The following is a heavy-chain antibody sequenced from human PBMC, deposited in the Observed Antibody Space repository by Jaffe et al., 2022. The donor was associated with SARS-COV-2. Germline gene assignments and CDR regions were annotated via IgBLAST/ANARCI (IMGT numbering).Heavy chain of an antibody. Sequence: EVQLVESGGGLVKPGRSLRLSCTASGFTFGDYAMSWFRQAPGKGLEWVGFIRSKAYGGTTEYAASVKGRFTISRDDSKSIAYLQMNSLKTEDTAVYYCTREAYGDAFDIWGQGTMVTVSS. J-gene: IGHJ3*02. CDR1: GFTFGDYA. V-gene: IGHV3-49*05. CDR2: IRSKAYGGTT. D-gene: IGHD3-10*01. CDR3: TREAYGDAFDI.